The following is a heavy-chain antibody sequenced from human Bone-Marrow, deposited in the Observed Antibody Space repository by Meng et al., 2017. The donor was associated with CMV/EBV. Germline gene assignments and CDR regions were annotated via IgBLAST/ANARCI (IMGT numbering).Heavy chain of an antibody. D-gene: IGHD5-24*01. CDR2: INHSGST. V-gene: IGHV4-34*01. CDR3: AKGEMAIHV. J-gene: IGHJ4*02. CDR1: GGSFSGYY. Sequence: SETLSLTCAVYGGSFSGYYWSWIRQPPGKGLEWIGEINHSGSTNYNPSLKSRVTISVDTSKNQFSLKLSSVTAADTAVYYCAKGEMAIHVWGQGTLVTVSS.